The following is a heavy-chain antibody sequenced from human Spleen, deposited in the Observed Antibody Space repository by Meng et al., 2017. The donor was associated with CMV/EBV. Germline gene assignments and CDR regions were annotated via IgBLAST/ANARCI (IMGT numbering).Heavy chain of an antibody. CDR2: IWYDGSNK. V-gene: IGHV3-33*01. J-gene: IGHJ6*02. CDR1: GFTFSSYG. CDR3: ARDLPSSWYRNGMDV. Sequence: GESLKISCAASGFTFSSYGMHWVRQAPGKGLEWVAVIWYDGSNKYYADSVKGRFTISRDNSKNTLYLQMNSLRAEDTAMYYCARDLPSSWYRNGMDVWGQGTTVTVSS. D-gene: IGHD6-13*01.